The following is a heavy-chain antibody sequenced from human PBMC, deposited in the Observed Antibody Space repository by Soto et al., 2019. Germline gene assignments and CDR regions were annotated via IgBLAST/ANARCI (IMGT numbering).Heavy chain of an antibody. D-gene: IGHD3-16*02. CDR1: GYTFTGYA. J-gene: IGHJ6*03. V-gene: IGHV1-3*01. CDR3: ARFSGEFGGVITKGYYYYYYTDV. CDR2: INAGNGNT. Sequence: ASVKVSCKASGYTFTGYAMHWVRQAPGQRLEWMGWINAGNGNTKYSQKFQGRVTITRDTSASTAYMELSSLRSEDTAVYYCARFSGEFGGVITKGYYYYYYTDVWGKGPTVTV.